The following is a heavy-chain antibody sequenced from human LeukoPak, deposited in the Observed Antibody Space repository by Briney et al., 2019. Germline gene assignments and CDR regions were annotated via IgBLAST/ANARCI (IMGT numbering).Heavy chain of an antibody. D-gene: IGHD6-13*01. V-gene: IGHV3-74*01. CDR2: TDGDGSST. Sequence: GGSLRLSCAASGFTFSNYWMHWVRQAPGKGPVWVSRTDGDGSSTTYADSVKGRFSISRDNAKNTLYLQMNSLRAEDTAVYYCAREGGDGHQLVRGRPYYYYGMDVWGQGTTVTVSS. J-gene: IGHJ6*02. CDR3: AREGGDGHQLVRGRPYYYYGMDV. CDR1: GFTFSNYW.